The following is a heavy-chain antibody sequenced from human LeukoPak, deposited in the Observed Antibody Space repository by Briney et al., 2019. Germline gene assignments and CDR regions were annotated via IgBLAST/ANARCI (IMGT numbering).Heavy chain of an antibody. Sequence: GGSLRPSCAASGLTFSGYAMSWVRQAPGKGLEWVSAISDGGESTYYADSVKGRFTISRDNSKNTLSLQMNSLRADDTAVYYCAKPAYSTGSAYWGQGTLVTVSP. CDR2: ISDGGEST. D-gene: IGHD6-19*01. J-gene: IGHJ4*02. V-gene: IGHV3-23*01. CDR3: AKPAYSTGSAY. CDR1: GLTFSGYA.